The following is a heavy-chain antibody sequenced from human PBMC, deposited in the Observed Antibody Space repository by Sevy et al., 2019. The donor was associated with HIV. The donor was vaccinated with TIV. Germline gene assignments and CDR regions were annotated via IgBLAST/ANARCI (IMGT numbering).Heavy chain of an antibody. J-gene: IGHJ4*02. Sequence: ASVKVSCKASGYSFTGYYMHWVRQAPGQGREWMGWINPNSGGTNYAQEFQGRVTMTRDTSISTAYMELSRLRSDDTAVYYCARGSYSSSWKEFDYWGQGSLVTVSS. CDR3: ARGSYSSSWKEFDY. D-gene: IGHD6-13*01. V-gene: IGHV1-2*02. CDR1: GYSFTGYY. CDR2: INPNSGGT.